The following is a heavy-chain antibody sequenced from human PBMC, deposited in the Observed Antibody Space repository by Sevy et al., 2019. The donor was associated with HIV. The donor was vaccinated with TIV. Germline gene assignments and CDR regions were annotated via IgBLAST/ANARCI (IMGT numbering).Heavy chain of an antibody. Sequence: ASVKVSCKASGGTFSSYAISWVRQAPGQGLEWMGGIIPIFGTANYAQKFQGRVTITADESTSTAYMELSSLRSEDTAVYYCARGSGGSGSYYIPNAFDIWGQRTMVTVSS. J-gene: IGHJ3*02. V-gene: IGHV1-69*13. CDR3: ARGSGGSGSYYIPNAFDI. CDR2: IIPIFGTA. D-gene: IGHD3-10*01. CDR1: GGTFSSYA.